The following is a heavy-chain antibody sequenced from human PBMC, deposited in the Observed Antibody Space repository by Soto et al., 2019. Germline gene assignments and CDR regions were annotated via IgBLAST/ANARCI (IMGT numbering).Heavy chain of an antibody. J-gene: IGHJ4*02. D-gene: IGHD1-26*01. Sequence: GGSLRLSCAASGFTFSNYAMSWVRQAPGKGLEWVSSMSAGGTSTYYADSVKGRFTISRDNSKNTLYLQMNSLRAEDTAVYYCAKGSSDFDYWGQGTLVTVSS. CDR2: MSAGGTST. CDR1: GFTFSNYA. V-gene: IGHV3-23*01. CDR3: AKGSSDFDY.